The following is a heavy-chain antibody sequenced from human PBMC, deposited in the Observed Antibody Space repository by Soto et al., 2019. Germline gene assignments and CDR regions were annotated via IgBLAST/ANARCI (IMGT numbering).Heavy chain of an antibody. Sequence: EVQLLESGGGLVQPGESLRLSCAASGFTFANCALSCVRKAPGKGLEWVSLINTVGYTFYADSVKGLFAISRANSKNTVYLQMNSLRAEDTAIYFCLKDLNPKPDVWGKGTTVTVSS. V-gene: IGHV3-23*01. CDR2: INTVGYT. J-gene: IGHJ6*03. CDR1: GFTFANCA. CDR3: LKDLNPKPDV.